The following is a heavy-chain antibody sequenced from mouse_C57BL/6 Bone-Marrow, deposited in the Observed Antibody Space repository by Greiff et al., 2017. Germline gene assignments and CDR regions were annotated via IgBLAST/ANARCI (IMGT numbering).Heavy chain of an antibody. V-gene: IGHV5-6*02. CDR3: ARRSGAY. CDR2: ISSGGSYT. Sequence: EVKLEESGGDLVKPGGSLKLSCAASGFTFSSYGMSWVRQTPDKRLEWVATISSGGSYTYYPDSVKGRCTISRDNAKNTLYLQISSLKSEDTAMYYCARRSGAYWGQGTLVTVSA. J-gene: IGHJ3*01. CDR1: GFTFSSYG. D-gene: IGHD1-3*01.